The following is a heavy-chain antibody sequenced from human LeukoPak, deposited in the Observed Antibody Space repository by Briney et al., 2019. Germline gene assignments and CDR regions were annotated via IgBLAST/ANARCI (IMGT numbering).Heavy chain of an antibody. CDR2: ISAYNGNT. V-gene: IGHV1-18*01. J-gene: IGHJ3*02. CDR1: GYTFTIYG. CDR3: ARVLIHYDSSGYPNHDAFDI. D-gene: IGHD3-22*01. Sequence: GASVKVSCKASGYTFTIYGISWVRQAPGQGPEWMGWISAYNGNTNYAQKLQGRVTMTTDTSTSTAYMELRSLRSDDTAVYYCARVLIHYDSSGYPNHDAFDIWGQGTMVTVSS.